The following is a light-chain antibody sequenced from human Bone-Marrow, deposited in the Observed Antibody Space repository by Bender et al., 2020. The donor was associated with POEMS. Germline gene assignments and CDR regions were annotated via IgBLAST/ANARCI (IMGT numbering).Light chain of an antibody. CDR1: SSDIGGYNY. CDR2: DVA. Sequence: QSVLTQPASVSGSPGQSVTISCTGTSSDIGGYNYVSWYQQHPGGAPKLVIYDVANRPSGVSDRFSASKSGNTAFLTISGLQPDDEADYYCSSYAGSSTWVFGVGTKLTVL. CDR3: SSYAGSSTWV. V-gene: IGLV2-14*01. J-gene: IGLJ3*02.